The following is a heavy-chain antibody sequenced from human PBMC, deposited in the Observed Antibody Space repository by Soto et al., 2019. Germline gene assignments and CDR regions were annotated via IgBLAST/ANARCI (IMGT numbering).Heavy chain of an antibody. CDR1: GGSISSSSYY. CDR2: IYYSGST. V-gene: IGHV4-39*01. D-gene: IGHD3-9*01. J-gene: IGHJ6*02. Sequence: SETLSLTCTVSGGSISSSSYYWGWIRQPPGKGLEWIGSIYYSGSTYYNPSLKSRVTISVDTSKNQFSLELSSVTAADTAVYYCARPFALTGHYYYYGMDVWGQGTTVTVSS. CDR3: ARPFALTGHYYYYGMDV.